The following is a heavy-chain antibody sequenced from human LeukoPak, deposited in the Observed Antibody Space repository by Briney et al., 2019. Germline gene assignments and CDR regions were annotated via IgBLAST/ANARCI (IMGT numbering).Heavy chain of an antibody. V-gene: IGHV4-59*01. CDR3: ARGRGFARFGELLNYYFDY. J-gene: IGHJ4*02. CDR2: IYYSGST. Sequence: SETLSLTCTVSGGSISSYYWSWIRQPPGKGLEWIGYIYYSGSTNYNPSLKSRVTISVDTSKNQFSLKLSSVTAADTAVYYCARGRGFARFGELLNYYFDYWGQGTLVTVSS. D-gene: IGHD3-10*01. CDR1: GGSISSYY.